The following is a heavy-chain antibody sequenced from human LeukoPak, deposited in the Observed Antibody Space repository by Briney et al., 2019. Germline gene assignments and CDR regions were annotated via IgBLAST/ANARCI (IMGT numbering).Heavy chain of an antibody. J-gene: IGHJ4*02. CDR3: AKDGLGHPYYYASSGYYYGGDY. Sequence: PGGSLRLSCAASGFTLSSYGMHWVRQAGGKGGEWVAFIRYDGSKTSYAASLKCRFTISTVNSKNTLYLQMHRLRAEDTAVYYCAKDGLGHPYYYASSGYYYGGDYWGQGTLVTLSS. CDR2: IRYDGSKT. V-gene: IGHV3-30*02. CDR1: GFTLSSYG. D-gene: IGHD3-22*01.